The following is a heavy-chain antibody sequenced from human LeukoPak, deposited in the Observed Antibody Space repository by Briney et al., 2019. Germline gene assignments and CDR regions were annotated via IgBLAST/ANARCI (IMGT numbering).Heavy chain of an antibody. D-gene: IGHD3-9*01. CDR3: ARDGSLPDK. CDR2: ILSDGSCT. V-gene: IGHV3-74*01. Sequence: GGSLRLSCAASGFTFSSYWMHWVRHAPGKGPVWVSRILSDGSCTSYADSVKGRFTISRDNAKNTLYLQMNSLRVEDTAVCYCARDGSLPDKWGQGTLVTVSS. J-gene: IGHJ4*02. CDR1: GFTFSSYW.